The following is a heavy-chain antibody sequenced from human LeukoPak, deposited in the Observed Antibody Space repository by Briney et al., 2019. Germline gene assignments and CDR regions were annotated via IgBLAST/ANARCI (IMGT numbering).Heavy chain of an antibody. Sequence: ASVKVSCKASGYTFTSYDINWVRQATGQGLEWMGWMNPNSGNTGYAQKLQGRVTMTTDTSTSTAYMELRSLRSDDTAVYYCARWGGSYYNYYYMDVWGKGTTVTVSS. CDR1: GYTFTSYD. D-gene: IGHD1-26*01. V-gene: IGHV1-8*01. CDR3: ARWGGSYYNYYYMDV. J-gene: IGHJ6*03. CDR2: MNPNSGNT.